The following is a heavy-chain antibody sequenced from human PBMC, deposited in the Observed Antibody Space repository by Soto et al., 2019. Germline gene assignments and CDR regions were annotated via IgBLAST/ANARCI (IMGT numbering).Heavy chain of an antibody. CDR3: ANFHRSSPRGYWFDP. V-gene: IGHV3-23*01. Sequence: GSLRLSCAASGFTFSSYAMSWVRQAPGKGLEWVSAISGSGGSTYYADSVKGRFTISRDNSKNTLYLQMNSLRAEDTAVYYCANFHRSSPRGYWFDPWGQGTLVTVSS. CDR2: ISGSGGST. D-gene: IGHD6-6*01. J-gene: IGHJ5*02. CDR1: GFTFSSYA.